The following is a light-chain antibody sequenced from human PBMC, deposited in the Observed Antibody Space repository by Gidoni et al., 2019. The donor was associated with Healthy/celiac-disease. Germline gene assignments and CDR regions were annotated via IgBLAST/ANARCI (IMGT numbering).Light chain of an antibody. J-gene: IGKJ2*01. CDR3: QQYDNLPF. CDR1: QDISNY. Sequence: DIQMTQSPSSLSASVGDRVTITCQASQDISNYLNWYQQKPGKAPKRLIYDASNLETGVPSRFSGSGSGTDFTFTISSLQPEDIATYYCQQYDNLPFFGQGTKLEIK. V-gene: IGKV1-33*01. CDR2: DAS.